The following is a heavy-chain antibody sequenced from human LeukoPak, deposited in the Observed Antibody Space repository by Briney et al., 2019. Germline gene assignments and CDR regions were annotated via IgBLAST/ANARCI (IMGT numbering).Heavy chain of an antibody. J-gene: IGHJ6*03. CDR1: GYTFSSYG. Sequence: GASVKVSCKASGYTFSSYGISWVRQAPGQGFEWMGWISAYNGNTNYAQKFQGRVTMTTDTSTSTAYMELRSLRSDDTAVYYCARENPYYDNCYMDVWGKGITVTVSS. CDR2: ISAYNGNT. V-gene: IGHV1-18*01. CDR3: ARENPYYDNCYMDV.